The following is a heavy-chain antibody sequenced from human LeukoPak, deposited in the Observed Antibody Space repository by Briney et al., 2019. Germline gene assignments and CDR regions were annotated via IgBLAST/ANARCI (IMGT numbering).Heavy chain of an antibody. D-gene: IGHD1-20*01. CDR3: ARASTHRYNWKSGQLNDAFDI. Sequence: ASVKVSCKASGYAFTSYGISWVRQAPGQGLEWMGWISAYNGNTNYAQKLQGRVTMTTDTSTSTAYMELRSLRSDDTAVYYCARASTHRYNWKSGQLNDAFDIWGQGTMVTVSS. CDR1: GYAFTSYG. V-gene: IGHV1-18*01. CDR2: ISAYNGNT. J-gene: IGHJ3*02.